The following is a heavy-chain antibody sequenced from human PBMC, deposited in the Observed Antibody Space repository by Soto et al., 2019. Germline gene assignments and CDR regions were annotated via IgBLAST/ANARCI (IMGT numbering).Heavy chain of an antibody. CDR2: ISTSGTNI. D-gene: IGHD1-1*01. V-gene: IGHV3-48*03. Sequence: PGGSLRLSCAASGFTFSSYEMNWVRQAPGKGLEWVSYISTSGTNIYYADSVRGRSTVSRDNADKSLYLQMNSLRAGDTAVYYCARGWYNWNGGFDYWGPGTLVTVSS. J-gene: IGHJ4*02. CDR3: ARGWYNWNGGFDY. CDR1: GFTFSSYE.